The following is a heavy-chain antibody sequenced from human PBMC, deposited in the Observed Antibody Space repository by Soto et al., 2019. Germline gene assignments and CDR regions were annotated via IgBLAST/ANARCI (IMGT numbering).Heavy chain of an antibody. J-gene: IGHJ6*02. CDR1: GYSFPSQW. Sequence: LGESLKISCKGSGYSFPSQWIGWVRQTPGKGLEWMGSIYPSDSDTRYSPSFQGQVTISADKSIRTAYLEWSNLKASDTAVYYCARGGYSSTWSNLLDRSGLDVWGQGTTVTVSS. CDR2: IYPSDSDT. D-gene: IGHD6-13*01. CDR3: ARGGYSSTWSNLLDRSGLDV. V-gene: IGHV5-51*01.